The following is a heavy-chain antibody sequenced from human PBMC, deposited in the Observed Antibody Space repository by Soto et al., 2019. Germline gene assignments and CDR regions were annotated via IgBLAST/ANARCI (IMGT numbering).Heavy chain of an antibody. J-gene: IGHJ6*02. CDR2: IYYSGST. V-gene: IGHV4-39*01. Sequence: PSETLSLTCTVSGGSISSSSYYWGWIRQPPXKGLEWIGSIYYSGSTYYNPSLKSRVTISVDTSKNQFSLKLSSVTAADTAVYYCARITGTTASNYYYYGMDVWGQGTTVTVSS. CDR3: ARITGTTASNYYYYGMDV. D-gene: IGHD1-7*01. CDR1: GGSISSSSYY.